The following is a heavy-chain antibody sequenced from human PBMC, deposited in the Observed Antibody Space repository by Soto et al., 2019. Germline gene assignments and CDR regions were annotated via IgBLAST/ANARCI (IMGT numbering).Heavy chain of an antibody. CDR1: VGSISSGGYY. CDR2: IYYSGST. J-gene: IGHJ4*02. CDR3: ARDGNATAMDK. Sequence: QVKLQESGPGLVKPSQTLSLTCTFPVGSISSGGYYWSWIRQHPGKGLEWIGYIYYSGSTYYNPSLKSRVTISVDTSKNQFSLKLSSVTAADTAVYYCARDGNATAMDKWGQGTLVTVSS. V-gene: IGHV4-31*03. D-gene: IGHD5-18*01.